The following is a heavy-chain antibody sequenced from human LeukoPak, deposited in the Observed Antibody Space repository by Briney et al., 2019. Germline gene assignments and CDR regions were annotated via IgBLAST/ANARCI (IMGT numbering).Heavy chain of an antibody. D-gene: IGHD3-22*01. Sequence: PSETLSLTCTVSGGSISSYYWSWIRQPPGKGLEWIGYIYDSGSTNYNPSLKSRVTISVDTSKNQFSLKVSSVTAADTAVYYCASLTTADAFDIWGQGTMATVSS. CDR1: GGSISSYY. CDR3: ASLTTADAFDI. J-gene: IGHJ3*02. V-gene: IGHV4-59*01. CDR2: IYDSGST.